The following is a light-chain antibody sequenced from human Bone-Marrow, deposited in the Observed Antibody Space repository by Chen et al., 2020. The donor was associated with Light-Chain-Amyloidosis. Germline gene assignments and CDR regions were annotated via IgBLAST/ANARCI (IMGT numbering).Light chain of an antibody. J-gene: IGLJ3*02. CDR1: NIGSTS. Sequence: SYVLTQPSSVSVAPGQTATIACGGNNIGSTSVHWYQQTPGQAPLLVVYDDSDRPSGIPERLSGSTSGNTATLTISRVEAGDEADYYCQVWDRSSDRPVFGGVTKLTVL. CDR2: DDS. V-gene: IGLV3-21*02. CDR3: QVWDRSSDRPV.